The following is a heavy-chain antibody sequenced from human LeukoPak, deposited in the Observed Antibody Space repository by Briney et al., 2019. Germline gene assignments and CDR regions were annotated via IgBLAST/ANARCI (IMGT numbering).Heavy chain of an antibody. V-gene: IGHV3-48*03. CDR3: ARARVPDY. J-gene: IGHJ4*02. CDR1: GFTFSSYE. CDR2: IYSGGTT. Sequence: GGSLRLSCAASGFTFSSYEMNWVRQAPGKGLEWVSLIYSGGTTYYADSVKGRFTISRDNAKNSLYLQMNSLRVEDTAVYYCARARVPDYWGQGTLVTVSS.